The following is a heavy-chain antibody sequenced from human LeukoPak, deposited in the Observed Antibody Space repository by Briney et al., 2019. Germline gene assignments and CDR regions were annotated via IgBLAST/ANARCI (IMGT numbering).Heavy chain of an antibody. Sequence: GGSLRLSCAAPGLTLSTYWMHCVRQAPGKGLEWVANIKEGGSQKYYVDSVKGRFTISRDNAKNSLYLQMNSLRVEDTAVYHCARDWGAMDVWGQGTTVTVSS. V-gene: IGHV3-7*01. CDR3: ARDWGAMDV. J-gene: IGHJ6*02. CDR1: GLTLSTYW. D-gene: IGHD3-16*01. CDR2: IKEGGSQK.